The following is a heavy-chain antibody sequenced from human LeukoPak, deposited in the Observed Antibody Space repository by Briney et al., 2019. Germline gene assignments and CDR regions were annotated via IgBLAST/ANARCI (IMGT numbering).Heavy chain of an antibody. CDR3: ARRPDIDYYGMDV. D-gene: IGHD5-12*01. CDR1: GGSISSYY. CDR2: IYYSGST. V-gene: IGHV4-59*08. J-gene: IGHJ6*02. Sequence: SETLSLTCTVSGGSISSYYWSWIRQPPGKGLEWIGYIYYSGSTNYNPSLKSRVNISVDTSKNQFSLKLSSVTAADTAVYYCARRPDIDYYGMDVWGQGTTVTVSS.